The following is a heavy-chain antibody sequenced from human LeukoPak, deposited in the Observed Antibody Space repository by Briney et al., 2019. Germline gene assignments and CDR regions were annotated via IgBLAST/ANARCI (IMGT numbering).Heavy chain of an antibody. CDR1: GGTFSSYA. V-gene: IGHV1-69*04. CDR2: IIPILGIA. CDR3: ARDMANYDILGWFDP. D-gene: IGHD3-9*01. Sequence: SVKVSCKASGGTFSSYAISWVRQAPGQGLEWMGRIIPILGIANYAQKFQGRVTITADKSTSTAYMELSSLRSEDTAVYYCARDMANYDILGWFDPWGQGTLVTVSS. J-gene: IGHJ5*02.